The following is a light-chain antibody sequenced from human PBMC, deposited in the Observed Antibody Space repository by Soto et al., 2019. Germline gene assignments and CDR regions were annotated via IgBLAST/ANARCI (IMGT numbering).Light chain of an antibody. V-gene: IGLV2-14*01. CDR3: SSFRSKSPLYV. CDR1: SSDVGGYNF. CDR2: EVS. J-gene: IGLJ1*01. Sequence: QSALTQPASVSGSPGQSITISCTGTSSDVGGYNFVSWYQQHPGKAPKLMIFEVSNRPSGVSNRFSGSKSGDTASLTISGLQAEDEADYYCSSFRSKSPLYVFGTGTKGTVL.